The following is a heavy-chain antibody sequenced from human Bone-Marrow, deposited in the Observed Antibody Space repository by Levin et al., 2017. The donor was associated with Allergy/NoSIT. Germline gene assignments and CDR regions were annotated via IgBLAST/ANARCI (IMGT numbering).Heavy chain of an antibody. V-gene: IGHV4-61*01. Sequence: PSETLSLTCTVSGGSVSSGSYCWSWIRQPPGKGLEWIGYIYYSGSTNYNPSLKSRVTISVDTSKNQFSLKLSSVTAADTAVYYCARRDDSSGYYPSFDYWGQGTLVTVSS. D-gene: IGHD3-22*01. CDR3: ARRDDSSGYYPSFDY. CDR1: GGSVSSGSYC. J-gene: IGHJ4*02. CDR2: IYYSGST.